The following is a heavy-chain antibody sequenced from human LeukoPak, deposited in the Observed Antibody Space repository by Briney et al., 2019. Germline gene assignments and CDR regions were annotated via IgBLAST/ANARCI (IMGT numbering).Heavy chain of an antibody. CDR2: IGTAGDT. Sequence: GGTLRLFCASSGFTFSSYDMHWVRQPTGKGLECVSAIGTAGDTYYPASVKGRFTISRENAENSLYLQMNSLRAGDTAVYYCARVTGNYDILTGYYSRAWYFDLWGRGTLVTVSS. V-gene: IGHV3-13*01. D-gene: IGHD3-9*01. CDR1: GFTFSSYD. J-gene: IGHJ2*01. CDR3: ARVTGNYDILTGYYSRAWYFDL.